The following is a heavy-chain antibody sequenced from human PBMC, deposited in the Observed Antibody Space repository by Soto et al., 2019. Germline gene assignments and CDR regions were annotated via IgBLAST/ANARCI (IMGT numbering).Heavy chain of an antibody. Sequence: GASVKVSCKASGYTFTSYDINWVRQATGQGLEWMGWMNPNRGNTVYAQKFQGRVTMTRNTSISTAYMELSSLRSEDTAVYYCARESLGITMIVVANYGMDVWGQGTTVTVSS. CDR1: GYTFTSYD. V-gene: IGHV1-8*01. CDR2: MNPNRGNT. CDR3: ARESLGITMIVVANYGMDV. D-gene: IGHD3-22*01. J-gene: IGHJ6*01.